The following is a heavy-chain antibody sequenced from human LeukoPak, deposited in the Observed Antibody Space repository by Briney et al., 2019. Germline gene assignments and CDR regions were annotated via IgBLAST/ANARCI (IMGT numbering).Heavy chain of an antibody. J-gene: IGHJ4*02. CDR2: IYDRGPA. V-gene: IGHV4-30-2*01. CDR3: ARGERLGPDF. D-gene: IGHD1-1*01. Sequence: SETLSLTCTVSGGAITSGGYSWNWIRQPPGKGLEWIGCIYDRGPAYYNPSLKSRFTISVDTSRGHFSLKLSSATAADTAVYYCARGERLGPDFWGQGTLVTVSS. CDR1: GGAITSGGYS.